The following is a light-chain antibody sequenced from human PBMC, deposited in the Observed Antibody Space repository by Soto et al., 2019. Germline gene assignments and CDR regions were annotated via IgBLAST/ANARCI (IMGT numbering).Light chain of an antibody. V-gene: IGLV2-18*02. J-gene: IGLJ1*01. CDR2: EAS. Sequence: QSALTQPPSVSGSPGQSVTISCTGTSTDFVSYNRVSWYQQPPGTAPKLIIYEASNRPSGVPDRFSGSKSGNTASLTISGLQAEDEADYYCSSYTSSSTLYVFGTGTKVTVL. CDR1: STDFVSYNR. CDR3: SSYTSSSTLYV.